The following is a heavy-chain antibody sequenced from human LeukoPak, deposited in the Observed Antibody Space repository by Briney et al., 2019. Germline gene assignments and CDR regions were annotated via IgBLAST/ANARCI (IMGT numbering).Heavy chain of an antibody. J-gene: IGHJ5*02. V-gene: IGHV1-2*02. CDR3: AREGSTVTTEDWFDP. CDR2: INPNSGGT. CDR1: GYTFTGYY. D-gene: IGHD4-17*01. Sequence: APVKVSCKASGYTFTGYYMHWVRQAPGQGLEWMGWINPNSGGTNYAQKFQGRVTMTRDTSISTAYMELRSLRSDDTAVYYCAREGSTVTTEDWFDPWGQGTLVTVSS.